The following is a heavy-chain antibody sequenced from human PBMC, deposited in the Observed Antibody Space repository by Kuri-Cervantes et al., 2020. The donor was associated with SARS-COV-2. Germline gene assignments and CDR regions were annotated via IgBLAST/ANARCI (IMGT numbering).Heavy chain of an antibody. J-gene: IGHJ4*02. V-gene: IGHV3-72*01. CDR3: CRITMVRGVISPDY. D-gene: IGHD3-10*01. CDR2: TRNKANSYTT. CDR1: GFTFSDHY. Sequence: LSLTCAASGFTFSDHYMDWVRQAPGKGLEWVGRTRNKANSYTTEYAASVKGRFTISRDDSKNSLYLQMNSLKTEDTAVYYCCRITMVRGVISPDYWGQGTLVTVSS.